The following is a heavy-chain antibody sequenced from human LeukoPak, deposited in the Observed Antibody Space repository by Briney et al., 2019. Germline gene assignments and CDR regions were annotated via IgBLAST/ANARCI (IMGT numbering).Heavy chain of an antibody. V-gene: IGHV4-61*01. CDR2: IYYSGST. CDR3: ARDKWFTTYYYYGMDV. CDR1: GGSVSSGSYY. Sequence: SETLSLTCTVSGGSVSSGSYYWSWIRQPPGKGLEWIGYIYYSGSTNYNPSLKSRVTISVDTSKNQFSLKLSSVTAADTAVYYCARDKWFTTYYYYGMDVCGQGTTVTVSS. D-gene: IGHD3-22*01. J-gene: IGHJ6*02.